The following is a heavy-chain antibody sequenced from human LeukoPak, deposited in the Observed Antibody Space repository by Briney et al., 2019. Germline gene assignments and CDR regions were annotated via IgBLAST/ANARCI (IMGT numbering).Heavy chain of an antibody. Sequence: QTGGSLRLSCAVSGITLSNYGMSWVRQAPGKGLEWVAGISDSSGSTNYADSVKGRFTISRDNPKNTLYLQMNSLRAEDTAVYFCAKRGVVIRVILVGFHKEAYYFDSWGQGALVTVSS. CDR1: GITLSNYG. D-gene: IGHD3-22*01. V-gene: IGHV3-23*01. CDR3: AKRGVVIRVILVGFHKEAYYFDS. CDR2: ISDSSGST. J-gene: IGHJ4*02.